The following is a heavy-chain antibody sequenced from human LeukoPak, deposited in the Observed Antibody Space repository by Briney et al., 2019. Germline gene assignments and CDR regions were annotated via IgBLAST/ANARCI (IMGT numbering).Heavy chain of an antibody. CDR1: GYTFTDYY. Sequence: GASVKVSCKASGYTFTDYYMDWVRQAPGQGLEWMGWINPNSGSTNYAQKFQGRVTMTRDTSISTAYMELSSLTSDDTAVYYCAREKTSMVTTLMDWGQGTLVTVST. D-gene: IGHD4-17*01. J-gene: IGHJ4*02. CDR3: AREKTSMVTTLMD. V-gene: IGHV1-2*02. CDR2: INPNSGST.